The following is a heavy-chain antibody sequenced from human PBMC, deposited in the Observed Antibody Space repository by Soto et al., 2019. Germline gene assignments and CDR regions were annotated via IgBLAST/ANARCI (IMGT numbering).Heavy chain of an antibody. CDR3: TTIGYSYSLDFDY. D-gene: IGHD5-12*01. CDR2: IKSKTAGGAT. V-gene: IGHV3-15*07. Sequence: EVQLVESGGGSEKPGGSLRLSCAASGFTFGNAWMNWVRQAPGRGLEWVGLIKSKTAGGATDYAAPVKGRFTISRDDSKNTVYLQMNSLKTEDTDVYFCTTIGYSYSLDFDYWGQGTLVTVSS. CDR1: GFTFGNAW. J-gene: IGHJ4*02.